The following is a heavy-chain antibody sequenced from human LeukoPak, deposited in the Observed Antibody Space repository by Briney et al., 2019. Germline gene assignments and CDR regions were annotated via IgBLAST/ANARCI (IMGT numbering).Heavy chain of an antibody. D-gene: IGHD5-24*01. Sequence: GGSLRLSCAASGFTFSNFWMSWVRQAPGKGLEWVANIKQDGSKKSYVDSVKGRFTISRDNAKNSLYLQMNSLRAEDTAIYYCTRVGYIDEGIDYWGQGTLVTVSS. V-gene: IGHV3-7*04. CDR3: TRVGYIDEGIDY. CDR1: GFTFSNFW. J-gene: IGHJ4*02. CDR2: IKQDGSKK.